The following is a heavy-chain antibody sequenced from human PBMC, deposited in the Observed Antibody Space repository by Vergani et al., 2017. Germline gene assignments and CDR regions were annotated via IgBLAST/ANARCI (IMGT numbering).Heavy chain of an antibody. CDR1: GFTFDDYA. CDR2: ISWNSGSI. CDR3: AKDIGWWDGTNGVCSNSAFDY. Sequence: EVQLAESGGGLVQPGRSLRLSCAASGFTFDDYAMHWVRQAPGKGLEWVSGISWNSGSIGYADSVKGRFTISRDNAKNSLDLQMNSLRAEDTALYYCAKDIGWWDGTNGVCSNSAFDYWGQGTLVTVSS. V-gene: IGHV3-9*01. D-gene: IGHD2-8*01. J-gene: IGHJ4*02.